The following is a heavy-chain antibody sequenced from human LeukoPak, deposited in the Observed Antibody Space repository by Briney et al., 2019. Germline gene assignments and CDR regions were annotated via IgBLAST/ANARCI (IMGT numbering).Heavy chain of an antibody. CDR3: ARAMGYSYPFDY. Sequence: GGSLRLSCAASGFTFSSYAMHWVRQAPGKGLEWVAVISYGGSNKYYADSVKGRFTISGDNSKNTLYLQMNSLRAEDTAVYYCARAMGYSYPFDYWGQGTLVTVSS. CDR2: ISYGGSNK. V-gene: IGHV3-30-3*01. J-gene: IGHJ4*02. D-gene: IGHD5-18*01. CDR1: GFTFSSYA.